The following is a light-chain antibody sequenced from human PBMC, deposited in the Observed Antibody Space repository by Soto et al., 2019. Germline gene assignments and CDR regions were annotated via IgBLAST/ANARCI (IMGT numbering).Light chain of an antibody. CDR3: QQYGRSCT. Sequence: EIVLTQSPGTLSLSPGERATLSCRASQSVSNNYLAWYQQKPGQAPRLLIYGASNRATGIPDRFSGSGSGTDFTLTISRLETEDVAVYYCQQYGRSCTFGQGTKVEIK. CDR2: GAS. J-gene: IGKJ1*01. V-gene: IGKV3-20*01. CDR1: QSVSNNY.